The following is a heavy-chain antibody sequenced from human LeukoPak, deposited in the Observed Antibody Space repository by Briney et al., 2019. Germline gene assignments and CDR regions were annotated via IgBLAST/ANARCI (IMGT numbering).Heavy chain of an antibody. Sequence: PSGTLSLTCAVSGDSFSNLKWWNWVRRPPGQGLEWIGEIYHSGSTNYNPSFKGRVTISVDKSMNQFSLELSSVTAADTAVYYCARGCPQCDYLDYWGQGTLVTVSS. D-gene: IGHD2-15*01. CDR3: ARGCPQCDYLDY. J-gene: IGHJ4*02. CDR2: IYHSGST. CDR1: GDSFSNLKW. V-gene: IGHV4-4*02.